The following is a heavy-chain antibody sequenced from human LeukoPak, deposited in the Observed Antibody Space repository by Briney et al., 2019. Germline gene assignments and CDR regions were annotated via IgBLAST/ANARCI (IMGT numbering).Heavy chain of an antibody. J-gene: IGHJ6*03. CDR1: GFTFSSYS. CDR3: AKGTFITGTTRPPYYMDV. D-gene: IGHD1-7*01. V-gene: IGHV3-48*01. Sequence: GGSLRLSCAASGFTFSSYSMSWVRQAPGKGLEWVSYISSSSSTIYYADSVKGRFTISRDNAKNSLYLQMNSLKAEDTAVYYCAKGTFITGTTRPPYYMDVWGKGTTVTVSS. CDR2: ISSSSSTI.